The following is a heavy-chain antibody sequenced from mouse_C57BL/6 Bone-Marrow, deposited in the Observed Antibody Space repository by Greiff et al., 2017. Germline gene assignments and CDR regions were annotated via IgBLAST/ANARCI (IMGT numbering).Heavy chain of an antibody. CDR2: IYPSDSET. V-gene: IGHV1-61*01. Sequence: QVQLQQPGAELVRPGSSVKLSCKASGYTFTSYWMDWVQQRPGQGLEWIGNIYPSDSETHYNQKFKDKATLTVDKSSSTAYMQLSSLTSEDSAVYYCARDLLRDYWGQGTTLTVSS. J-gene: IGHJ2*01. CDR1: GYTFTSYW. CDR3: ARDLLRDY. D-gene: IGHD1-1*01.